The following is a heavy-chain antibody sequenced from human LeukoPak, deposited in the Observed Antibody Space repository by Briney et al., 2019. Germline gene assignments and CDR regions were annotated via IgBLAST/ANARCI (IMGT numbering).Heavy chain of an antibody. CDR3: ARSTSDYYSADY. J-gene: IGHJ4*02. Sequence: GESLKISCKGSGYSFTSYWIGWVRQMSGKGLEWMGIIYPGDSDARYSPSLQGQVTISVDKSIGTAYLQWSSLKASDTAMYYCARSTSDYYSADYWGQGTLVTVSS. CDR2: IYPGDSDA. D-gene: IGHD3-22*01. CDR1: GYSFTSYW. V-gene: IGHV5-51*01.